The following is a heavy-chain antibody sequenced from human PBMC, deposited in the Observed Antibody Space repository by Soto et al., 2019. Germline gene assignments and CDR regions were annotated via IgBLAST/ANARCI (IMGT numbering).Heavy chain of an antibody. CDR2: ISAYNCNT. J-gene: IGHJ4*02. D-gene: IGHD3-10*01. Sequence: QVQLVQSGAEVKKPGASVKVSCKASGYTFTSYGISWVRQAPGQGLEWMGWISAYNCNTNYAQKLQGRVTMTTDTSTSTAYMELRSLRADATAVYYCAGGWFGEFVYYCGSWGQGTLFTVSS. V-gene: IGHV1-18*01. CDR3: AGGWFGEFVYYCGS. CDR1: GYTFTSYG.